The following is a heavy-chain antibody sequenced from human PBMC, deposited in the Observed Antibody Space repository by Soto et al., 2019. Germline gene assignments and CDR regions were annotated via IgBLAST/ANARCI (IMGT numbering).Heavy chain of an antibody. D-gene: IGHD3-22*01. CDR3: ARGAAGPRGYYLDY. CDR1: GFTFSSYD. V-gene: IGHV3-13*01. J-gene: IGHJ4*02. CDR2: IGTAGDT. Sequence: EVQLVESGGGLVQPGGSLRLSCAASGFTFSSYDMHWVHQATGKGLEWVSAIGTAGDTYYPGSVKGRFTISRENAKNSLYLQMNSLRAEDTAVYYCARGAAGPRGYYLDYWGQGTLVTVSS.